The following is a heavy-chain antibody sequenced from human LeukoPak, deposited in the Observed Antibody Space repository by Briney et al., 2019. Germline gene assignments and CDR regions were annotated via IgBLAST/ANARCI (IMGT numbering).Heavy chain of an antibody. D-gene: IGHD1/OR15-1a*01. J-gene: IGHJ4*02. CDR3: ATSESQTRFDY. CDR1: GHSFTAYW. Sequence: GESLKISCKGSGHSFTAYWIGWVRQLPGKGVQWMGIIFPGDSYSPSFQGQVTISADKSISTAYLQWTSLRASDAAIYYCATSESQTRFDYWGQGTLVTVSS. V-gene: IGHV5-51*01. CDR2: IFPGDS.